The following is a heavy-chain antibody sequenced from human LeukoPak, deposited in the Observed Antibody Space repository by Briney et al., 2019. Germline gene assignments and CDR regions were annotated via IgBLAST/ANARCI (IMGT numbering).Heavy chain of an antibody. CDR3: ARDLKRSRARWENLGFDP. D-gene: IGHD1-26*01. CDR2: IYYSGTT. J-gene: IGHJ5*02. V-gene: IGHV4-39*07. CDR1: GASISTSSYY. Sequence: SETLSLTCSVSGASISTSSYYWGWIRQSPGKGLEWIGSIYYSGTTYYNSSLRSRVIISLDTSKNQFSLRLTSVTAADTAVYYCARDLKRSRARWENLGFDPWGQGSLVTVSS.